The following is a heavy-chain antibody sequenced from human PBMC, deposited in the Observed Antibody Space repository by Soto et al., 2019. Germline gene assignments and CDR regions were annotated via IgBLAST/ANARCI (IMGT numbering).Heavy chain of an antibody. CDR3: ARHVDSTRAYYFDY. J-gene: IGHJ4*02. CDR1: GYTFSGYY. Sequence: ASVKVSCKASGYTFSGYYIHWLRQAPGQGLEWMGWINPSLKSRVTISVDRSKNQFSLKLNSVTAADTAVYYCARHVDSTRAYYFDYWGQGTLVTVSS. D-gene: IGHD5-18*01. CDR2: INP. V-gene: IGHV1-2*02.